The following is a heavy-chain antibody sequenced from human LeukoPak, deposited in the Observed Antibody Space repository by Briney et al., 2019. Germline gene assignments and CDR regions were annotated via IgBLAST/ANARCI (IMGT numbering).Heavy chain of an antibody. V-gene: IGHV3-7*01. Sequence: GGSXRLSCVGSGFTFSGHXXXXXXQXXGXXXEXXXXXXQXXSXXXXXXSXKGRXXXXXDNAKNSQSLQMNSLRVEDTAVYYCVSGTGWVFDYWGQGTLVTVSS. CDR3: VSGTGWVFDY. CDR2: XXQXXSXX. CDR1: GFTFSGHX. J-gene: IGHJ4*02. D-gene: IGHD3-10*01.